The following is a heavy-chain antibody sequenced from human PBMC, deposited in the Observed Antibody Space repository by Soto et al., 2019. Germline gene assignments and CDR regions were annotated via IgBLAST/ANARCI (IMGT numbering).Heavy chain of an antibody. J-gene: IGHJ6*02. CDR2: IIPIFGTA. D-gene: IGHD3-9*01. V-gene: IGHV1-69*01. CDR3: ATFEGYFDWLLPXPTSNGMDV. Sequence: QVQLVQSGAEVKKPGSSVKVSCKASGGTFSSYAISWVRQAPGQGLEWMGGIIPIFGTANYAQKFQGRVTITADESTRTAYMELSSLRSEDTAVYYCATFEGYFDWLLPXPTSNGMDVWGQGTTVNVSS. CDR1: GGTFSSYA.